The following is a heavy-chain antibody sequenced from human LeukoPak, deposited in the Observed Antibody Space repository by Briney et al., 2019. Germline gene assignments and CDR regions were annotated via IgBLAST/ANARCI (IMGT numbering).Heavy chain of an antibody. Sequence: GRSLRLSCAASGFTFSSYAMHWVRQAPGKGLEWVAVISYDGSNKYYADSVKGRFTISRDNSKNTLYLQMNSLRAEDTAVYYCARDGQLYYDYVWGSYLDYWGQGTLATVSS. CDR2: ISYDGSNK. CDR3: ARDGQLYYDYVWGSYLDY. V-gene: IGHV3-30-3*01. J-gene: IGHJ4*02. D-gene: IGHD3-16*02. CDR1: GFTFSSYA.